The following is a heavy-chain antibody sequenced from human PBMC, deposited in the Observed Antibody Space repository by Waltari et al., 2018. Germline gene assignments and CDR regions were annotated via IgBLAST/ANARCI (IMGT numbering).Heavy chain of an antibody. CDR2: INPNSGGT. Sequence: QVQLVQSGAEVKKPGASVKVSCKASGYTFTGYYMHWVRQAPGQGLEWMGWINPNSGGTNYAQKFQGRVTMTRATSISTAYMELRRLRVDDTAVYYCARAEVRGVQFDYWGQGTLVTVSS. V-gene: IGHV1-2*02. CDR3: ARAEVRGVQFDY. J-gene: IGHJ4*02. CDR1: GYTFTGYY. D-gene: IGHD3-10*01.